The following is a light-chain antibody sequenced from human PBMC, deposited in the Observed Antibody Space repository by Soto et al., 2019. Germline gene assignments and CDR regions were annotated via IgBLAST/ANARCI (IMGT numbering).Light chain of an antibody. J-gene: IGKJ3*01. CDR1: QSVLYSSNKANY. V-gene: IGKV4-1*01. CDR3: QQYYSVPLT. Sequence: DIVMTQSPDSLAVSLGERATINCKSSQSVLYSSNKANYLAWYQQKPGQPPKLLIYWASTRENGVPDRFSGSGSGTDFTLSISSLQAEDVAVYYCQQYYSVPLTFGPGTKVDIK. CDR2: WAS.